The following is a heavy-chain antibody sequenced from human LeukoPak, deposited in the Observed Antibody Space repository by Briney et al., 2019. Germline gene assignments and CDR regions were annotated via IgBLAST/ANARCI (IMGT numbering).Heavy chain of an antibody. CDR3: ARGRAPPRGITMVRGSRMDV. V-gene: IGHV4-34*01. CDR2: INHSGST. J-gene: IGHJ6*04. D-gene: IGHD3-10*01. Sequence: SETLSLTCAVYGGSFSGYYWSWIRQPPGKGLEWIGEINHSGSTNYNPSLKSRVTISVDTSKNQFSLKLSSVTAADTAVYYCARGRAPPRGITMVRGSRMDVWGKGTTVTVSS. CDR1: GGSFSGYY.